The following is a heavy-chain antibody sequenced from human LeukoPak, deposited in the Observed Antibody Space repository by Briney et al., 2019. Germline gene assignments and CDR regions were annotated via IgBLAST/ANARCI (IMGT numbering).Heavy chain of an antibody. CDR2: IYYSGST. Sequence: SETLSLTCTVSGGSISSYYWSWIRQPPGKGLEWIGYIYYSGSTNYNPSLKSRVTISVDTSKNQFSLKLSSVTAADTAVYYCASWPNCSGGSCYYYYGMDVWGKGTTVTVPS. CDR3: ASWPNCSGGSCYYYYGMDV. V-gene: IGHV4-59*01. D-gene: IGHD2-15*01. CDR1: GGSISSYY. J-gene: IGHJ6*04.